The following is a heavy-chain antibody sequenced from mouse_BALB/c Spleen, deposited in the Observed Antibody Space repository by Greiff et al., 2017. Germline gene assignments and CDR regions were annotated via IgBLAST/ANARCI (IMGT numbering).Heavy chain of an antibody. J-gene: IGHJ2*01. D-gene: IGHD1-3*01. CDR1: GFTFTDYY. CDR2: IRNKANGYTT. CDR3: ARDMSGIDY. Sequence: DVQLVESGGGLVQPGGSLRLSCATSGFTFTDYYMSWVRQPPGKALEWLGFIRNKANGYTTEYSASVKGRFTISRDNSQSILYLQMNTLRAEDSATYYCARDMSGIDYWGQGTTLTVSS. V-gene: IGHV7-3*02.